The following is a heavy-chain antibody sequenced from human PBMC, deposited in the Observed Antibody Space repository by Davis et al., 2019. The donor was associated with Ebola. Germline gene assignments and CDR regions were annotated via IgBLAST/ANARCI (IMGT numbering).Heavy chain of an antibody. V-gene: IGHV4-59*12. CDR3: ARARGDGYNEVDY. Sequence: MPGGSLRLSCTVSGGSISSYYWSWIRQPPGKGLEWIGYIYYSGSTNYNPSLKSRVTISVDTSKNQFSLKLSSVTAADTAVYYCARARGDGYNEVDYWGQGTLVTVSS. D-gene: IGHD5-24*01. CDR1: GGSISSYY. J-gene: IGHJ4*02. CDR2: IYYSGST.